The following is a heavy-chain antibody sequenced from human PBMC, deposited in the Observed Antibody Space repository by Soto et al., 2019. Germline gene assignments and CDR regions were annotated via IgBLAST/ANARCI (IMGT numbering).Heavy chain of an antibody. V-gene: IGHV4-34*01. D-gene: IGHD1-7*01. J-gene: IGHJ4*02. CDR2: INHSGST. Sequence: SETLSLTCAVYGGSFSGYYWSWIRQPPGKGLEWIGEINHSGSTNYDPSLKSRVTISVDTSKNQLSLKLSSVTAADTAVYYCARGPGTTGSDYWGQGTLVTVS. CDR1: GGSFSGYY. CDR3: ARGPGTTGSDY.